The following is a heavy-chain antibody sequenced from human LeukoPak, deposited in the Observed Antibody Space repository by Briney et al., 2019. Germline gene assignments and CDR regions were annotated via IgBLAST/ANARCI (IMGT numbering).Heavy chain of an antibody. D-gene: IGHD3-10*01. CDR2: TYTSGSI. CDR3: VRGGYYYGPSD. J-gene: IGHJ1*01. V-gene: IGHV4-4*07. CDR1: GGSISSYY. Sequence: PSETLSLTCTVSGGSISSYYWSWIRQPAGKGLEWIGRTYTSGSINYNPSLKSGVTMSVDTSKNQFSLKLSSVTAADTAVYYCVRGGYYYGPSDWGQGTLVTVSS.